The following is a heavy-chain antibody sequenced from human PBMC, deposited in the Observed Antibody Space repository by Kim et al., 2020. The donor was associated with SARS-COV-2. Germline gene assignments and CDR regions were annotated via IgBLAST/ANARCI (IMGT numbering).Heavy chain of an antibody. V-gene: IGHV3-30*18. CDR3: AKDADYYDSSGYFFWDDYGMDV. D-gene: IGHD3-22*01. J-gene: IGHJ6*02. Sequence: GSLRLSCAASGFTFSSYGMHWVRQAPGKGLEWVAVISYDGSNKFYADSVKGRFTISRDNSKNTLYLQMNSLRAEDTTVYYCAKDADYYDSSGYFFWDDYGMDVWGQGTTVTVSS. CDR2: ISYDGSNK. CDR1: GFTFSSYG.